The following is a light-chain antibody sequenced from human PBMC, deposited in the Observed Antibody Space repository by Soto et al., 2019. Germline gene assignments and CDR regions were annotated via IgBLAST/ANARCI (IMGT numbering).Light chain of an antibody. Sequence: VLTQSPATLSLSPGDRATLSCRASQSINDYLAWYQQKPGQAPSLLIYDASNRATGIPARFSGSGSGTDFTLTISSLEPEDFAFYYCQQRGGWPLTFGGGTQVEIK. CDR3: QQRGGWPLT. CDR1: QSINDY. CDR2: DAS. V-gene: IGKV3-11*01. J-gene: IGKJ4*01.